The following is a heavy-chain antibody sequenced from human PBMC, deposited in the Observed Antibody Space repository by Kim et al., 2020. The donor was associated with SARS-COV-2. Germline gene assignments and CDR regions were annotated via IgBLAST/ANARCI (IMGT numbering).Heavy chain of an antibody. D-gene: IGHD6-13*01. CDR3: VRVAVGASSWYYFDS. CDR2: ISSSGSYT. V-gene: IGHV3-11*05. CDR1: GINFSYYY. J-gene: IGHJ4*02. Sequence: GGSLRLSCAASGINFSYYYMSWIRQAPGKGLEWVSYISSSGSYTKYADSLKGRFTISRDNAENSLYLEMNSLRPEDTAVYYCVRVAVGASSWYYFDSWGQGNLVTVSS.